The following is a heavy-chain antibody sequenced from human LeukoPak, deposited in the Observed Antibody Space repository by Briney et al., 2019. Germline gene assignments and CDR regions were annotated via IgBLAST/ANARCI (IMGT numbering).Heavy chain of an antibody. CDR3: ASYCSSTSCYDMDV. CDR2: INHSGST. CDR1: GGSFSGYY. V-gene: IGHV4-34*01. Sequence: SETLSLTCAVYGGSFSGYYWSWIRQPPGKGLERIGEINHSGSTNYNPSLKSRVTISVDTSKNQFSLKLSSVTAADTAVYYCASYCSSTSCYDMDVWGKGTTVTVSS. D-gene: IGHD2-2*01. J-gene: IGHJ6*03.